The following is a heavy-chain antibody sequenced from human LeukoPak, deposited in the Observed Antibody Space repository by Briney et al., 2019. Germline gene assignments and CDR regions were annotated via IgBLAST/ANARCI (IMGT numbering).Heavy chain of an antibody. CDR2: ISWNSGSI. J-gene: IGHJ4*02. CDR1: GFTFDDYA. D-gene: IGHD2-15*01. V-gene: IGHV3-9*01. CDR3: AKDWGYCSGGSCYTFPDY. Sequence: GRSLRLSCAASGFTFDDYAMHWVRQAPGKGLEWVSGISWNSGSIGYADSVKGRFTISRDNAKNSLYPQMNSLRAEDTALYYCAKDWGYCSGGSCYTFPDYWGQGTLVTVSS.